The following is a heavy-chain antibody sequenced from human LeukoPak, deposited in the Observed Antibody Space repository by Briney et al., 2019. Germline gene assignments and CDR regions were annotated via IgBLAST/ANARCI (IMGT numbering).Heavy chain of an antibody. V-gene: IGHV4-4*09. J-gene: IGHJ1*01. CDR3: ARHTGGYNPFQY. Sequence: PSETLSLTCTVSGGSFNVYYWSWIRQPPGKGLEWIGYIDTSGSTNYNSSLKSRATISGDTSKNQLSLRLNSVTAADTAVYYCARHTGGYNPFQYWGQGTLVTVSS. D-gene: IGHD5-24*01. CDR2: IDTSGST. CDR1: GGSFNVYY.